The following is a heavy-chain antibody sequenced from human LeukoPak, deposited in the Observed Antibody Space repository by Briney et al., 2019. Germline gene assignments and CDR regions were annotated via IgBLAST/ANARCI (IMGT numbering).Heavy chain of an antibody. V-gene: IGHV1-2*04. CDR3: ARDHCSSGGCYEDYYYGVDV. J-gene: IGHJ6*02. CDR2: INPNNGGT. CDR1: GYTFTDYY. D-gene: IGHD2-15*01. Sequence: PMASVKVSCKASGYTFTDYYIQWVRQAPGQGLEWMGWINPNNGGTNYAQKFQGSVTMTRDTSINTAYMEVSRLRSDDTAVYYCARDHCSSGGCYEDYYYGVDVWGQGTTVTVSS.